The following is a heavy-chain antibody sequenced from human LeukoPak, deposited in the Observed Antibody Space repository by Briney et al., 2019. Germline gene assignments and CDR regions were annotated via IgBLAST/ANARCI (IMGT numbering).Heavy chain of an antibody. D-gene: IGHD5-12*01. CDR2: MNPNIGRA. Sequence: ASVKLSCKASGYTFTSYDINXXXQATGQGLEWMGWMNPNIGRAGYAQKFQGRVIITRNTSISTAYMELTGLRSADPAVYYCARGRSTGYPYFFEYWGQGTLVTVSS. V-gene: IGHV1-8*03. CDR3: ARGRSTGYPYFFEY. CDR1: GYTFTSYD. J-gene: IGHJ4*02.